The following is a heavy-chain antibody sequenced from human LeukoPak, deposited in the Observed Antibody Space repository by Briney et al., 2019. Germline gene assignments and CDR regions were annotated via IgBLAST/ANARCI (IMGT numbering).Heavy chain of an antibody. CDR2: IYYSGST. D-gene: IGHD3-3*01. CDR3: ARQIDFWSGYAFDI. V-gene: IGHV4-39*01. Sequence: PSETLSLTCTVSGGSISSSSYYWGWIRQPPGKGLEWIGSIYYSGSTYYNPSLKSRVTISVDTSKNQFSLKLSSVTAADTAVYCCARQIDFWSGYAFDIWGQGTMVTVSS. CDR1: GGSISSSSYY. J-gene: IGHJ3*02.